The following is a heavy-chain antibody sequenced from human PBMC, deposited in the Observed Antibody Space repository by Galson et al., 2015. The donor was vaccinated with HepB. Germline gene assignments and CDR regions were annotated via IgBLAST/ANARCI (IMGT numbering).Heavy chain of an antibody. D-gene: IGHD1-26*01. Sequence: ETMSLTCTVSGGSISSNTCYWGWIRQPPGKGLEWIGSVYCSGNTYYDPSLKSRVAISVDTSKNQFSLRLTSVTAADTAVYYCATHILIGKYPDTFDIWGQGTMVTVSP. CDR2: VYCSGNT. V-gene: IGHV4-39*01. J-gene: IGHJ3*02. CDR1: GGSISSNTCY. CDR3: ATHILIGKYPDTFDI.